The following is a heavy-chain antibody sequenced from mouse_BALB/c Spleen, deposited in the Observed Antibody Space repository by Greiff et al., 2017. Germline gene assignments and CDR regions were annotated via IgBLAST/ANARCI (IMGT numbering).Heavy chain of an antibody. D-gene: IGHD2-4*01. CDR3: ARHYEGEYYAMDY. Sequence: EVQRVESGGGLVQPGGSLKLSCAASGFTFSSYGMSWVRQTPDKRLELVATINSNGGSTYYPDSVKGRFTISRDNAKNTLYLQMSSLRSEDTAMYYCARHYEGEYYAMDYWGQGTSVTVSS. CDR1: GFTFSSYG. J-gene: IGHJ4*01. CDR2: INSNGGST. V-gene: IGHV5-6-3*01.